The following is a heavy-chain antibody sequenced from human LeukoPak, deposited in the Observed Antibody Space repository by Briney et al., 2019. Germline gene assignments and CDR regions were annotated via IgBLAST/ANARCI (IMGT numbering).Heavy chain of an antibody. Sequence: GGSLRLSCAASGFTFSSYAMHWVRQAPGKGLEWVAVISYDGSNKYYADSVKGRFTISRDNSKNTLYLQMNSLRAEDTAVYYCARAAGITTLEVGPLRLKTARGGAADPYYYYYYMDVWGKGTTVTVSS. CDR2: ISYDGSNK. V-gene: IGHV3-30*04. D-gene: IGHD3-3*01. J-gene: IGHJ6*03. CDR3: ARAAGITTLEVGPLRLKTARGGAADPYYYYYYMDV. CDR1: GFTFSSYA.